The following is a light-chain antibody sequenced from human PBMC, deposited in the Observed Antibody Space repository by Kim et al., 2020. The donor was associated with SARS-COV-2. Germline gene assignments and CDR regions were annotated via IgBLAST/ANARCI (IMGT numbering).Light chain of an antibody. CDR2: DVS. V-gene: IGLV2-11*01. CDR3: CSYAGRYTFLYV. Sequence: QSALTQPRSVSGSPGQSVTISCTGTSSDVGDYNYVSWYQQHPGKAPTLMIYDVSKRPSGVPDRFSGSKSGNTASLTVSGLQAEDEADYYCCSYAGRYTFLYVFGTGTKVTVL. CDR1: SSDVGDYNY. J-gene: IGLJ1*01.